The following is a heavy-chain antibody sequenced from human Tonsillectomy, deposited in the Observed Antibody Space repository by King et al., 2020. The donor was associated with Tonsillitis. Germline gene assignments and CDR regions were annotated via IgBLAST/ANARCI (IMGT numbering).Heavy chain of an antibody. CDR2: INPDGSEE. V-gene: IGHV3-7*01. Sequence: DVQLVESGGGLVQPGGSLRLSCTASGFTFSSHWMSWVRQAPGKGLEYVANINPDGSEENYVDSVKGRFTISRDNAKNSLYLQMHSLRAEDTAVYYCARDGRLLFYWGQGTLVTVSS. J-gene: IGHJ4*02. CDR1: GFTFSSHW. D-gene: IGHD1-26*01. CDR3: ARDGRLLFY.